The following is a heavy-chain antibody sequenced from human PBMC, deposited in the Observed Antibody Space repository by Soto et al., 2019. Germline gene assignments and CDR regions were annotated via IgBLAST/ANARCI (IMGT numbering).Heavy chain of an antibody. CDR1: GFTFSNNY. CDR2: IYSGGST. V-gene: IGHV3-66*01. D-gene: IGHD3-16*01. J-gene: IGHJ4*02. CDR3: AAYSHKGY. Sequence: EEQLVESGGDLVQPGGSLRLSCAASGFTFSNNYMRWVRQAPGKGLEWVSLIYSGGSTYYADSVKGRFTISRDSSKNRLYLQMNSLRAEDTAMYYCAAYSHKGYWGQGTLVTVSS.